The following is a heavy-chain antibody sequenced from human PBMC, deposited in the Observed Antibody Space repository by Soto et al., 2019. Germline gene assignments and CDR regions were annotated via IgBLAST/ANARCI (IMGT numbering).Heavy chain of an antibody. J-gene: IGHJ4*02. CDR3: ARGDTKLDPFDY. D-gene: IGHD1-1*01. CDR1: GGSIGSGGHY. Sequence: PSETLSLTCTVSGGSIGSGGHYWSWIRQHPGKGLEWIGYIYYSGSTYYNPSLKSRVTISVDTSKNQFSLKLSSVTAADTAVYYCARGDTKLDPFDYWGQGTLVTVSS. CDR2: IYYSGST. V-gene: IGHV4-31*02.